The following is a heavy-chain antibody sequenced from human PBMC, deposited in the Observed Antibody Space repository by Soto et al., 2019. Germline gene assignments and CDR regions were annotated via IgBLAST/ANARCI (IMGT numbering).Heavy chain of an antibody. V-gene: IGHV6-1*01. CDR1: GDSVSSSSVT. D-gene: IGHD1-26*01. J-gene: IGHJ5*01. CDR2: TYYRSKWYN. Sequence: SLTCAISGDSVSSSSVTWNWIRQSPSRGLEWLGRTYYRSKWYNDYAESVKSQITINPDTSKNQFSLHLNSVTPEDTAVYYCVRLIGNSWLDCWGQGNLVTVSS. CDR3: VRLIGNSWLDC.